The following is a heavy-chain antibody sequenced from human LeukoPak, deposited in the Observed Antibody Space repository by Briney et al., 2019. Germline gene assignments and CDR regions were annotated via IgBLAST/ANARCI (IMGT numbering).Heavy chain of an antibody. J-gene: IGHJ4*02. CDR2: IYYTGNT. CDR3: ARGRVAYSAYYFDY. CDR1: GDSITNYF. Sequence: SETPSLTCTVSGDSITNYFWSWIRQPPGKGLEWIGYIYYTGNTNYKPSLKSRVTISVDTSTNQFSLRLRSVTAADTAVYYCARGRVAYSAYYFDYWGRGTLVTVSS. D-gene: IGHD2-15*01. V-gene: IGHV4-59*01.